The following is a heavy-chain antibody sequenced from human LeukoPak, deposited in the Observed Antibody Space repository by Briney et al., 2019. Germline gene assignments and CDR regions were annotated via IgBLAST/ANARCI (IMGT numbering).Heavy chain of an antibody. D-gene: IGHD2-2*01. Sequence: NSSETLSLTCTVSGGSISSSSYYWGWIRQPPGKGLEWIGSIYYSGSTYYNPSLKSRVTISVDTSKNQFSLKLSSVTAADTAVYYCARDPAYYAPVKTFDYWGQGTLVTVSS. V-gene: IGHV4-39*07. J-gene: IGHJ4*02. CDR3: ARDPAYYAPVKTFDY. CDR1: GGSISSSSYY. CDR2: IYYSGST.